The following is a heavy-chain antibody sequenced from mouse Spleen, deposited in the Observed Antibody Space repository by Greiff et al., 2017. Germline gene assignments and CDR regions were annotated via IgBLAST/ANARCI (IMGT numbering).Heavy chain of an antibody. CDR1: GYTFTSYW. CDR3: ARGDWGVIDY. D-gene: IGHD4-1*01. CDR2: IYPSDSET. V-gene: IGHV1-61*01. J-gene: IGHJ2*01. Sequence: QVQLKQPGAELVRPGSSVKLSCKASGYTFTSYWMDWVKQRPGQGLEWIGNIYPSDSETHYNQKFKDKATLTVDKSSSTAYMQLSSLTSEDSAVYYCARGDWGVIDYWGQGTTLTVSS.